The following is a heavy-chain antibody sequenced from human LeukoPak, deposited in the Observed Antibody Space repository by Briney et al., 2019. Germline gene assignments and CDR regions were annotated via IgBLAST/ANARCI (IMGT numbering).Heavy chain of an antibody. CDR2: IKRKTDGGTT. J-gene: IGHJ4*02. CDR3: TTDLPYENDY. D-gene: IGHD5-12*01. CDR1: EFTFTSYE. V-gene: IGHV3-15*01. Sequence: GGSLRLSCAASEFTFTSYELNWVRQAPGKGLEWVGRIKRKTDGGTTDYAAPVKGRFTISRDDSKNTLYLQMNSLKTEDTAVYYCTTDLPYENDYWGQGTLVTVSS.